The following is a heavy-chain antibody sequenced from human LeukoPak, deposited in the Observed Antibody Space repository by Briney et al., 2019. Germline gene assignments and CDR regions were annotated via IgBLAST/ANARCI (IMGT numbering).Heavy chain of an antibody. CDR1: GFTFSTYS. CDR2: ISSSSSYI. CDR3: ARDRDWSFDY. Sequence: NPGGSLRLSCVASGFTFSTYSMNWVRQAPGKGLEWVSSISSSSSYIYYADSVKGRFTISRDNAKNSLYLQMNSLRDEDTAVYYCARDRDWSFDYWGQGTLVTVSS. J-gene: IGHJ4*02. D-gene: IGHD3/OR15-3a*01. V-gene: IGHV3-21*01.